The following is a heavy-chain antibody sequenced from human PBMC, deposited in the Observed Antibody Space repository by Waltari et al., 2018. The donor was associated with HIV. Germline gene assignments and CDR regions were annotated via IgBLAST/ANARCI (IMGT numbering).Heavy chain of an antibody. D-gene: IGHD6-6*01. CDR3: AREGYTRSSGRGNWFDS. Sequence: EVQLVETGGGLILPGGSLRLSCATSGFRVSNKFISWVRQAPGKGLGWVSVIYSGGSTFYADSVRGRFTMSRDTSKNMVYLQMNSLRVEDTAVYYCAREGYTRSSGRGNWFDSWGQGTLVTVSS. J-gene: IGHJ5*01. V-gene: IGHV3-53*02. CDR1: GFRVSNKF. CDR2: IYSGGST.